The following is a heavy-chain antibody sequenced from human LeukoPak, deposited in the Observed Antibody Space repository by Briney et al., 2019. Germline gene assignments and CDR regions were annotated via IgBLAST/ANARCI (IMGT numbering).Heavy chain of an antibody. D-gene: IGHD3-22*01. J-gene: IGHJ4*02. CDR1: GFTFSNYP. Sequence: GGSLRLSCAASGFTFSNYPMTWVRQAPEKGLEWVSGISATGDSTYYADSVKGRFTISRDNSKNTLYLQMNSLRAEDTAVYYCAKPTYYYDSSGSRNYYFDYWGQGTLVTVSS. CDR3: AKPTYYYDSSGSRNYYFDY. CDR2: ISATGDST. V-gene: IGHV3-23*01.